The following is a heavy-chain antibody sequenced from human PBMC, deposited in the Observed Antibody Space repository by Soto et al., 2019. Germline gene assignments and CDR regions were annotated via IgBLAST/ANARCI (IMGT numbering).Heavy chain of an antibody. Sequence: SETLSRTCTVSGGSISSYYWSWIRQPPGKGLEWIGYIYYSGSTNYNPSLKSRITISVDTSNNQFSLKLRSVTDTDTAVYYCARANVMVVAGSTVDYWGHGNLVTAS. CDR2: IYYSGST. D-gene: IGHD6-19*01. V-gene: IGHV4-59*08. CDR1: GGSISSYY. CDR3: ARANVMVVAGSTVDY. J-gene: IGHJ4*01.